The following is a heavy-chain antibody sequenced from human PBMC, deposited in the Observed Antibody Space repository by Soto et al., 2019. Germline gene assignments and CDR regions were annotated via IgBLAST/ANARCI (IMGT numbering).Heavy chain of an antibody. CDR3: ARDLVLAVAGSDNWFDP. Sequence: ASVKVSCKASGYTFTSYGISWVRQAPGQGLEWMGWISSYNGNTNYAQKLQDRVTMTTDTSTSTAYMELRSLRSDGTAVYYCARDLVLAVAGSDNWFDPWGQGTLVTVSS. D-gene: IGHD6-19*01. J-gene: IGHJ5*02. CDR1: GYTFTSYG. V-gene: IGHV1-18*04. CDR2: ISSYNGNT.